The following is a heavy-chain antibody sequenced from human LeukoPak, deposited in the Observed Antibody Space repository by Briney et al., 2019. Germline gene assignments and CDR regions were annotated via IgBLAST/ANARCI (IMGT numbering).Heavy chain of an antibody. CDR3: ATHVPHGDGPRRSMTTVITGGNYFDY. V-gene: IGHV3-23*01. Sequence: GGSLRLSCAASGFTFSSYAMSWVRQAPGKGLEWVSAISGSGGSTYYADSVKGRFTISRDNSKNTLYLQMNSLRAEDTAVYYCATHVPHGDGPRRSMTTVITGGNYFDYWGQGTLVTVSS. CDR1: GFTFSSYA. CDR2: ISGSGGST. J-gene: IGHJ4*02. D-gene: IGHD4-17*01.